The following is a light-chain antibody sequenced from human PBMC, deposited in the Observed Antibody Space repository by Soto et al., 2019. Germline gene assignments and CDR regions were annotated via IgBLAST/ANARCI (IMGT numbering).Light chain of an antibody. CDR1: SSDVGGYNY. V-gene: IGLV2-8*01. CDR2: EVS. Sequence: QSALTQPPSASGSAGQSVISSCTGSSSDVGGYNYVSWYQQHPGKAPKLMIYEVSKRPSGVPDRLSGSKSGNTASLTVSGLQAEDEADYYCSSYGGSNTVVFGGGTKVTVL. CDR3: SSYGGSNTVV. J-gene: IGLJ2*01.